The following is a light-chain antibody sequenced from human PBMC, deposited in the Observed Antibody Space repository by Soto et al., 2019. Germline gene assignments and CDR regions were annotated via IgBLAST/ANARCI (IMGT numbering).Light chain of an antibody. CDR2: GAS. CDR3: HQYYNSPWT. CDR1: QSVSSSY. V-gene: IGKV3-20*01. J-gene: IGKJ1*01. Sequence: EIVLTQSPGTLSLSPGEGATLSCRASQSVSSSYLAWYQQKPGQAPRLLIYGASSRATGIPDRFSGGGSGTHSTVTISSLETDDFAVYYCHQYYNSPWTFGPGTKVEIK.